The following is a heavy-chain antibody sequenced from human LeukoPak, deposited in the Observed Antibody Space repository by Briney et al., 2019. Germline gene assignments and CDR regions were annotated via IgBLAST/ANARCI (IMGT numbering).Heavy chain of an antibody. D-gene: IGHD4-17*01. CDR2: VKQDGNEK. Sequence: GGSLRLSCAASGFIFRNHWMSWVRQVPGRALEWVAHVKQDGNEKHYVDSVEGRFTLSRDDSKNSLYLQMNSLRVDDSAVYYCARGPNYGDRVDYFDYWGQGTLVTVSS. CDR1: GFIFRNHW. CDR3: ARGPNYGDRVDYFDY. V-gene: IGHV3-7*01. J-gene: IGHJ4*02.